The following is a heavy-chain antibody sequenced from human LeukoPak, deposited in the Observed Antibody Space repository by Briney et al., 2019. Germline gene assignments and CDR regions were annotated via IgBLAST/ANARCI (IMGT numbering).Heavy chain of an antibody. CDR1: GFTFSSYS. Sequence: GGSLRLSCAASGFTFSSYSMHWVRQAPGKGPEWVAVISYDGSNKYYADSVKGRFTISRDNSKNTLYLQMNSLRAEDTAVYYCAKESIAVAGNGYWGQGTLVTVSS. CDR2: ISYDGSNK. V-gene: IGHV3-30*18. J-gene: IGHJ4*02. D-gene: IGHD6-19*01. CDR3: AKESIAVAGNGY.